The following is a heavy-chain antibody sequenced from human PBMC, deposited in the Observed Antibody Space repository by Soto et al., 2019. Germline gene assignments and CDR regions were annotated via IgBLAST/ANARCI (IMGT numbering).Heavy chain of an antibody. V-gene: IGHV3-23*01. CDR2: ISGSGGST. D-gene: IGHD4-17*01. Sequence: EVQLLESGGGLVQPGGSLRLSCAASGFTFSSCAMSWVRQAPGKGLEWVSAISGSGGSTYYADSVKGRFTISRDNSKNTLYLQMNSLRAEDTAVYYCAKWGLNILYGDLDYWGQGTLVTVSS. CDR1: GFTFSSCA. J-gene: IGHJ4*02. CDR3: AKWGLNILYGDLDY.